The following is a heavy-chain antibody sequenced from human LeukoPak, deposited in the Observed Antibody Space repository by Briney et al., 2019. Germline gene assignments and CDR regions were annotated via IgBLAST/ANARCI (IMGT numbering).Heavy chain of an antibody. D-gene: IGHD6-13*01. Sequence: GGSLRLSCAASGFTFSSYSMNWVRQAPGKGLEWVSYISSSSSTIYYADSVKGRFTISRDNAKNSLYLQMNSLRAEDTAVYYCATTIIAAASDYWGQRTLVTVSS. J-gene: IGHJ4*02. CDR3: ATTIIAAASDY. CDR1: GFTFSSYS. CDR2: ISSSSSTI. V-gene: IGHV3-48*01.